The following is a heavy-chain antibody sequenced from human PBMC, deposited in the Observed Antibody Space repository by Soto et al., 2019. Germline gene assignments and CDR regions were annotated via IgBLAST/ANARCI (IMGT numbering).Heavy chain of an antibody. Sequence: GGSLRLSCAASGFTFSRYSLNWVRQAPGKGLEWVSSISSTTNYIYYADSMKGRFTVSRDNAKNSVYLDMNSLSAEDTAVYYCTRDASRDSSARGWFDPWGPGTLVTVSS. J-gene: IGHJ5*02. CDR2: ISSTTNYI. V-gene: IGHV3-21*01. CDR1: GFTFSRYS. CDR3: TRDASRDSSARGWFDP. D-gene: IGHD6-13*01.